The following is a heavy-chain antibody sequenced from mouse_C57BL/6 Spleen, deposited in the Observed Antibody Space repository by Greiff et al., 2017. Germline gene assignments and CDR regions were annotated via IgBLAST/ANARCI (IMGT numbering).Heavy chain of an antibody. V-gene: IGHV1-64*01. Sequence: QVQLQQPGAELVKPGASVKLSCKASGYTFTSYWMHWVKQRPGQGLEWIGMIHPNSGSTNYNEKFKSKATLTVDKSSSTAYMQLSSLTSEDSAVYYCAGYDGSTRLDYWGQGTTLTVST. CDR3: AGYDGSTRLDY. D-gene: IGHD2-3*01. CDR2: IHPNSGST. J-gene: IGHJ2*01. CDR1: GYTFTSYW.